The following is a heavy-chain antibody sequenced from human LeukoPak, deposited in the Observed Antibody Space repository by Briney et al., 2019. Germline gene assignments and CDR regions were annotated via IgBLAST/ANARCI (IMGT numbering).Heavy chain of an antibody. CDR3: ARDRLLWFGELLYGMDV. Sequence: ASVRVSCKASGYTFTSYGISWVRHAPGQGLEWMGWISAYNGNTNYAQKLQGRVTMTTDTSTSTAYMELRSLRSDDTAVYYCARDRLLWFGELLYGMDVWGQGTTVTVSS. J-gene: IGHJ6*02. CDR1: GYTFTSYG. D-gene: IGHD3-10*01. V-gene: IGHV1-18*01. CDR2: ISAYNGNT.